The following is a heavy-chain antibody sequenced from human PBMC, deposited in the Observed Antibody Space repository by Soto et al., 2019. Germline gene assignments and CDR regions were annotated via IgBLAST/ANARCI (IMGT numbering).Heavy chain of an antibody. CDR3: AKANQRTYCSSTSCYVVGYFDY. Sequence: EVQLLESVGGLVQPGGSLRLSCAASGFTFSSYAMIWVRQDPGKGLEWVSAISGSGGSTYYADSVKGRFTISRDNSKNTRYMQMNSLRAEDTAVYYWAKANQRTYCSSTSCYVVGYFDYWGQGTLVTVSS. CDR1: GFTFSSYA. D-gene: IGHD2-2*01. CDR2: ISGSGGST. J-gene: IGHJ4*02. V-gene: IGHV3-23*01.